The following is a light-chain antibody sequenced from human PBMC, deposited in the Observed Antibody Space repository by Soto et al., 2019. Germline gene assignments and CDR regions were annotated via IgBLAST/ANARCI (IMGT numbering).Light chain of an antibody. Sequence: DIQMTQSPSSLSASVGDRFTITCRASQGIGNDLGWFQQKPGKAPKRLIYGASILQSGVPSRFSGSGSGTAFTLTISSLQPEDFATYYCLHLDSYPRTFGQGTKVEIK. V-gene: IGKV1-17*01. CDR1: QGIGND. CDR3: LHLDSYPRT. J-gene: IGKJ1*01. CDR2: GAS.